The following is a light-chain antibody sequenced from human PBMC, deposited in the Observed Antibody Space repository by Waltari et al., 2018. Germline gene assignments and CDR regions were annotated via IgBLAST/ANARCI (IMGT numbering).Light chain of an antibody. V-gene: IGKV1-5*03. Sequence: DIHMTQTPSTLSASVGDRGTSTCRASQSISSWLAWYQQKPGKPPKLLIYKASSLESGVPSRFSGSGSGTEFTLTISSLQPDDFATYYCQQYNSYWTFGQGTKVEIK. CDR1: QSISSW. J-gene: IGKJ1*01. CDR3: QQYNSYWT. CDR2: KAS.